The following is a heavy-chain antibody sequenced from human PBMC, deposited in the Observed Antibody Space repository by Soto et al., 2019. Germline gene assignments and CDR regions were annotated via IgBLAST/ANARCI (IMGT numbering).Heavy chain of an antibody. CDR1: GDSVSNNGVT. V-gene: IGHV6-1*01. D-gene: IGHD4-4*01. Sequence: SQTLSLTCAICGDSVSNNGVTWNWIRQSPSRGLEWLGRAYYRSRWQYDYATSVRSRITINPDTSKNQFSLLLTPVTPEDTAVYYCARDPPDFNSGFDSWGQGSLVTVSS. CDR2: AYYRSRWQY. J-gene: IGHJ5*01. CDR3: ARDPPDFNSGFDS.